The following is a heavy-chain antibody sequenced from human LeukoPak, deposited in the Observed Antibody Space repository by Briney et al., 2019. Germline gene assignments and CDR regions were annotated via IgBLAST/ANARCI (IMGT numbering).Heavy chain of an antibody. CDR2: IYHSGST. D-gene: IGHD6-19*01. CDR1: GGSISSGGYS. CDR3: AREGYSSGWYGY. J-gene: IGHJ4*02. Sequence: SETLSLTCAVSGGSISSGGYSWSWIRQPPGKGLEWIGYIYHSGSTYYNPSLKSRVTISVDTSKNQFSLKLSSVTAADTAVYYCAREGYSSGWYGYWGQGTLVTVSS. V-gene: IGHV4-30-2*05.